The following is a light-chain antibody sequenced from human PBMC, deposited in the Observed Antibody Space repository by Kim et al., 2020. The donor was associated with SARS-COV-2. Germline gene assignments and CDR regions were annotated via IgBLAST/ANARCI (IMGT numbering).Light chain of an antibody. V-gene: IGLV1-44*01. J-gene: IGLJ2*01. CDR3: AAWDDSLNGVV. CDR2: TKN. Sequence: GQRVTISCSGSSSNNGSNTVNWYQQHPGTAPKLLIHTKNQRPSGVPDRFSGSKSGTSASLAISGLQSEDEADYYCAAWDDSLNGVVFGGGTKLTVL. CDR1: SSNNGSNT.